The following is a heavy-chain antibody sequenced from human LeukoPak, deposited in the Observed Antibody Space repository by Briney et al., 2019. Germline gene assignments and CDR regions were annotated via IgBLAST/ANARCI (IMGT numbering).Heavy chain of an antibody. Sequence: PGGSLRLSCAASGFTFSSYSVNWVRQAPGKGLEWVSYIISSSSTIYYADSVKGRFTISRDNAKNSLYLQMNSMRAEDTAVYCCPIDLPLVLRYSDIWGKGTTVTVSS. V-gene: IGHV3-48*01. D-gene: IGHD1-1*01. CDR1: GFTFSSYS. J-gene: IGHJ6*04. CDR3: PIDLPLVLRYSDI. CDR2: IISSSSTI.